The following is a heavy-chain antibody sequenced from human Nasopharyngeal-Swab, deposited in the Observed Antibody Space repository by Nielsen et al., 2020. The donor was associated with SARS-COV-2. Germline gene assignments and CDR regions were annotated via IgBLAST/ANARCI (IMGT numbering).Heavy chain of an antibody. V-gene: IGHV3-48*03. J-gene: IGHJ5*02. CDR3: ARGWGIAARSGWFDP. D-gene: IGHD6-6*01. Sequence: GESLKISCAASGFTFSSYEMNWVRQAPGKGLEWVSYISSSGSTIYYGDSVKGRFTISRDNAKNSLYLQMNSLRAEDTAVYYCARGWGIAARSGWFDPWGQGTLVTVSS. CDR1: GFTFSSYE. CDR2: ISSSGSTI.